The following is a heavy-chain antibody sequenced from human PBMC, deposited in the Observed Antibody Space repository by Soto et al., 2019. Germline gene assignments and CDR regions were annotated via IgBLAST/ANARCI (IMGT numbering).Heavy chain of an antibody. Sequence: SETLSLTCTVSGGSVSCSGSYWGWLRQPPGKGLEWIGTISYSGSIYYSPSLKSRVTICVDASRSQFTQRLRSVTAADTAVYYCARRYFYGSEKYGLDVWGQGTAVTVCS. J-gene: IGHJ6*02. CDR2: ISYSGSI. CDR1: GGSVSCSGSY. D-gene: IGHD3-10*01. CDR3: ARRYFYGSEKYGLDV. V-gene: IGHV4-39*01.